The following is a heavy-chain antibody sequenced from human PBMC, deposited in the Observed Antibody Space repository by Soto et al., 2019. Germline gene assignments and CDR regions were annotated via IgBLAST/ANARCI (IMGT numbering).Heavy chain of an antibody. J-gene: IGHJ4*02. D-gene: IGHD3-10*01. CDR3: ARDKDLDYYGSGSYPLDY. CDR1: GYTFTSYG. V-gene: IGHV1-18*01. Sequence: QVQLVQSAAEVKKPGASVKVSCKASGYTFTSYGISWVRQAPGQGLEWMGWISAYNGNTNYAQKLQGRVTMTTDTSTSTAYMELRSLRSDDTAVYYCARDKDLDYYGSGSYPLDYWGQGTLVTVSS. CDR2: ISAYNGNT.